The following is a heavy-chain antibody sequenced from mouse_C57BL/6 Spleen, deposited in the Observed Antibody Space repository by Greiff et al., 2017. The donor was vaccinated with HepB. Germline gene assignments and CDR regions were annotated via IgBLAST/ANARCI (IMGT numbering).Heavy chain of an antibody. J-gene: IGHJ4*01. Sequence: VQLQQSGPELVKPGASVKISCKASGYAFSSSWMNWVKQRPGKGLEWIGRIYPGDGDTNYNGKFKGKATLTADKSSSTAYLQLSSLTSEDSAVYFCDRHDSYAMDYWGQGTSVTVSS. CDR3: DRHDSYAMDY. V-gene: IGHV1-82*01. CDR1: GYAFSSSW. CDR2: IYPGDGDT.